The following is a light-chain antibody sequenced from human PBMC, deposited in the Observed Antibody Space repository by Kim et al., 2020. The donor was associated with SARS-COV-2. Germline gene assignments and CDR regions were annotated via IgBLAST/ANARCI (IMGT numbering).Light chain of an antibody. CDR2: DVT. CDR3: SAFVDSDTWL. J-gene: IGLJ3*02. V-gene: IGLV2-14*01. Sequence: QSALTQPASVSGSPGQSIIISCNGTNNDIGANNHVSWYQQHPGKAPQLMIYDVTKRPSGVSSRFSGSKSGNTASLTISGLQAEDEAHYSCSAFVDSDTWLFGGGTQLTVL. CDR1: NNDIGANNH.